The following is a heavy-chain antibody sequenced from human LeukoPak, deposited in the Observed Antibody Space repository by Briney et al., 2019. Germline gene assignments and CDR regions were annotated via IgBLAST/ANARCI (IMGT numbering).Heavy chain of an antibody. Sequence: SVTVSCKASGGTFSSYAISWVRQAPGQGLEWMGGIIPIFGTANYAQKFQGRVTITADESTSTAYMELSSLRSEDTAVYYCARKEAGFGGTIDYWGQGTLVTVSS. J-gene: IGHJ4*02. D-gene: IGHD3-10*01. CDR1: GGTFSSYA. V-gene: IGHV1-69*01. CDR2: IIPIFGTA. CDR3: ARKEAGFGGTIDY.